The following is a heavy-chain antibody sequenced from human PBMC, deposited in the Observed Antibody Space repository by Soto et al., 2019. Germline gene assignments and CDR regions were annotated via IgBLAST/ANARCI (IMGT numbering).Heavy chain of an antibody. V-gene: IGHV4-39*01. CDR2: FYYGGST. Sequence: SETLSLTCTVSGASGSSGDHYWGWIRQPPGKRLEWIGHFYYGGSTYYNPSLKTRFTISRDTSEGQFSLTVASVTAADSAVYYCARSPGDIGDPVFDVWGPGTMVTVSS. CDR1: GASGSSGDHY. CDR3: ARSPGDIGDPVFDV. J-gene: IGHJ3*01. D-gene: IGHD3-10*01.